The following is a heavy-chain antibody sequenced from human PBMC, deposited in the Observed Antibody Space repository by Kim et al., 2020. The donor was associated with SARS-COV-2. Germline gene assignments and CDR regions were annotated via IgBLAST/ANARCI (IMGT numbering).Heavy chain of an antibody. CDR2: IRSKAHSYAT. D-gene: IGHD6-13*01. Sequence: GGSLRLSCAASGFTFSDSAMYWVRQASGKGLEWVGRIRSKAHSYATAYDVSVKGRFIISRDDSKNTTYLKMNSLRTEDTTIYYCTRVPPYSNSWWDAFDIWGHGTMGTASS. CDR3: TRVPPYSNSWWDAFDI. J-gene: IGHJ3*02. V-gene: IGHV3-73*01. CDR1: GFTFSDSA.